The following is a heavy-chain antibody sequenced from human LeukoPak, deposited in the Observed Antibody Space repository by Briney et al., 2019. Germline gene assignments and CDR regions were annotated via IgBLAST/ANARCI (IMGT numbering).Heavy chain of an antibody. Sequence: SETLSLTCTVSGVSISSSSYYWGWIRQPPGKGLEWIGSIYYSGSTYYNPSLKSRVTISVDTSKNQFSLKLSSVTAADTAVYYCARLYSGSYLGYFDYWGQGTLVSVS. J-gene: IGHJ4*02. CDR1: GVSISSSSYY. CDR2: IYYSGST. D-gene: IGHD1-26*01. CDR3: ARLYSGSYLGYFDY. V-gene: IGHV4-39*01.